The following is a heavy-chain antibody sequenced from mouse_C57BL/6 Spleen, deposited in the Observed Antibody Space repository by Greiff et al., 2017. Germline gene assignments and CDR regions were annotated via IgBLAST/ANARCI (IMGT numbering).Heavy chain of an antibody. J-gene: IGHJ3*01. CDR3: TRDDGYHGGFAY. Sequence: DVKLVESGEGLVKPGGSLTLSCASSGFTFSRYAMSWVRQTPEKRLEWVAYISSGGDYIYYADPVKGRFTISRDNARNTLYLQRSSLTSEDTAMYYCTRDDGYHGGFAYWGQGTLVTVSA. V-gene: IGHV5-9-1*02. CDR1: GFTFSRYA. CDR2: ISSGGDYI. D-gene: IGHD2-3*01.